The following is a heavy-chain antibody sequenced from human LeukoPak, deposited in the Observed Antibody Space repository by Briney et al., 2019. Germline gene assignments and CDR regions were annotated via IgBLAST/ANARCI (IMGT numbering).Heavy chain of an antibody. CDR3: ARSNPGAPLDY. J-gene: IGHJ4*02. Sequence: ASVKVSCKASGYTFTTYAIHWVRQAPGQGLEWMGWINTNTRNPAYAQGFTGRFVFSLDTSVSTAYLQISSLKAEDTAVYYCARSNPGAPLDYWGQGTLVIVSS. CDR2: INTNTRNP. D-gene: IGHD1-26*01. V-gene: IGHV7-4-1*02. CDR1: GYTFTTYA.